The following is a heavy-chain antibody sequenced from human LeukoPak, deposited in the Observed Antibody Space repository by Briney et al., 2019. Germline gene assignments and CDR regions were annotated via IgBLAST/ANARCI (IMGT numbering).Heavy chain of an antibody. V-gene: IGHV3-33*01. D-gene: IGHD6-19*01. Sequence: GGSLRLSCVVSGFTFSDYGMHWVRQAPGKGLEWVAVIWYDGTNKYYADSVEGRFTISRDNSKNMLYLQMNSLRAEDTAVYYCARTRYNSGGGDYWGQGTPVIVSP. J-gene: IGHJ4*02. CDR3: ARTRYNSGGGDY. CDR2: IWYDGTNK. CDR1: GFTFSDYG.